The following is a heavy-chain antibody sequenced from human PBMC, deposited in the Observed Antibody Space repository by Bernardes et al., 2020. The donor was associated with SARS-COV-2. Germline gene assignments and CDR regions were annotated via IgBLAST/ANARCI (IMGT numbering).Heavy chain of an antibody. V-gene: IGHV5-51*01. D-gene: IGHD3-9*01. CDR1: GYIFTNYL. J-gene: IGHJ5*02. CDR2: IYPGDSDT. CDR3: ARLEGLDILTGYSFWFNP. Sequence: GESLKISCKGSGYIFTNYLLGWVRPIPGKGLELMWIIYPGDSDTKSRPSFQGQVSISADKSISTAYLQWSSLKASDTAIYYCARLEGLDILTGYSFWFNPWGQGTRVTVSS.